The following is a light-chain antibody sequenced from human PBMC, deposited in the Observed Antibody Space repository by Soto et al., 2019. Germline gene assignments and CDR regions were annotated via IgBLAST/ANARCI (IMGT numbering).Light chain of an antibody. CDR2: EIN. V-gene: IGLV2-8*01. CDR1: SSDVGAYDY. J-gene: IGLJ1*01. Sequence: QSVLTQPPSASGSPGQSVTISCTGTSSDVGAYDYVSWYQQHPGKAPKLMIYEINKRPSGVPDRFSGSKSGNTASLTVSGLQAEDEADYYCNSYTGSGIVFGTGTKVTVL. CDR3: NSYTGSGIV.